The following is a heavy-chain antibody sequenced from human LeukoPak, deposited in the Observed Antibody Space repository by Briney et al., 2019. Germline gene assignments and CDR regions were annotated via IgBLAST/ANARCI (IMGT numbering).Heavy chain of an antibody. CDR3: VRDRVFRDFDY. J-gene: IGHJ4*02. D-gene: IGHD3-10*01. CDR1: EFIFSDYD. V-gene: IGHV3-48*03. CDR2: ISASGRTN. Sequence: GGSLRLSCDASEFIFSDYDMKWVRQAPGRGLEWVAHISASGRTNYYADAVKGRFTISRDNVDNSLVLQMNSLRAEDTAVYYCVRDRVFRDFDYWGQGTLVTVSS.